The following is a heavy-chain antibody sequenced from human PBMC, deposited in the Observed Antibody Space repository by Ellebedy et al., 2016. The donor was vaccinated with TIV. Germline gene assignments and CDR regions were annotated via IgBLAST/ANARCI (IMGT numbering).Heavy chain of an antibody. V-gene: IGHV4-34*01. CDR1: GGSFSGYY. CDR2: INHSGST. J-gene: IGHJ5*02. Sequence: SETLSLTXAVYGGSFSGYYWSWIRQPPGKGLEWIGEINHSGSTNYNPSLKSRVTISVDRSKNQFSLKLSSVTAADTAVYYCARARVGATPNWFDPWGQGTLVTVSS. CDR3: ARARVGATPNWFDP. D-gene: IGHD1-26*01.